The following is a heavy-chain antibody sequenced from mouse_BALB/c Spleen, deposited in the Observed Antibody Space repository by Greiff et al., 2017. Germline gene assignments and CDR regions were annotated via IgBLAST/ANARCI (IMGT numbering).Heavy chain of an antibody. Sequence: EVKLVESGGGLVKPGGSLKLSCAASGFTFSSYTMSWVRQTPEKRLEWVATISSGGSYTYYPDSVKGRFTISRDNAKNTLYLQMSSLRSEDTAMYYCARGELGLDYWGQGTTLTVSS. J-gene: IGHJ2*01. D-gene: IGHD4-1*01. V-gene: IGHV5-6-4*01. CDR1: GFTFSSYT. CDR2: ISSGGSYT. CDR3: ARGELGLDY.